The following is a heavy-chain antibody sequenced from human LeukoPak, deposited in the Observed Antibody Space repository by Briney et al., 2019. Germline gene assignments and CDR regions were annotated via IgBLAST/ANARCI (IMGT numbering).Heavy chain of an antibody. J-gene: IGHJ4*02. Sequence: GGSLRLSCAASGFTFSSYWMGWVRQAPGKRLERVANKNIDGSEKYYADSAKGRFTISRDNARNSVYLQMNSLRVEDTAVYYCARDPVEWELLLDYWGQGTLVTVSS. V-gene: IGHV3-7*01. D-gene: IGHD1-26*01. CDR3: ARDPVEWELLLDY. CDR1: GFTFSSYW. CDR2: KNIDGSEK.